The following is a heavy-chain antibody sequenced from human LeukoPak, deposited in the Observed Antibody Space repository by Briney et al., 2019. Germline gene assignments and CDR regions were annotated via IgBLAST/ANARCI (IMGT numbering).Heavy chain of an antibody. CDR1: GYTFTSYA. V-gene: IGHV7-4-1*02. CDR3: ARGMQWLVPYYYYYYMDV. Sequence: GASVKVSCKASGYTFTSYAMNWVRQAPGQGLEWMGWINTNTGNPTYAQGFTGRFVFSLDTSVSTAYLQISSLKAEDTAVYYCARGMQWLVPYYYYYYMDVWGKGTTVTVSS. D-gene: IGHD6-19*01. J-gene: IGHJ6*03. CDR2: INTNTGNP.